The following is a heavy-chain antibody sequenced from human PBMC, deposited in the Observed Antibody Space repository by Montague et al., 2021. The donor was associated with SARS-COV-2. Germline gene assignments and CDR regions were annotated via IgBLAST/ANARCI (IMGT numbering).Heavy chain of an antibody. Sequence: SLRLSCAASGFTFSSYSTNWVRQAPGKGLEWVSSISSSSSYIYYADSVKGRFTISRDNAKNSLYLQMNSLRAEDTAVYYCARDARYDFWSGYYFDYWGQGTLVTVSS. J-gene: IGHJ4*02. V-gene: IGHV3-21*01. CDR3: ARDARYDFWSGYYFDY. CDR2: ISSSSSYI. D-gene: IGHD3-3*01. CDR1: GFTFSSYS.